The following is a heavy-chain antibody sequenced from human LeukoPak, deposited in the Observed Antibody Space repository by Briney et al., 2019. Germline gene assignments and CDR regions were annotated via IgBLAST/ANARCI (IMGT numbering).Heavy chain of an antibody. CDR1: GYTFTGYY. D-gene: IGHD2/OR15-2a*01. CDR3: ARDLNILGRYYLDY. J-gene: IGHJ4*02. Sequence: ASVKVSCKASGYTFTGYYMHWVRQAPGQGLEWMGWINPNSGGTNYAQKFQGRVTMTRDTSISTAYMELSRLRSDDTAVYYCARDLNILGRYYLDYWGQGTLVTVSS. V-gene: IGHV1-2*02. CDR2: INPNSGGT.